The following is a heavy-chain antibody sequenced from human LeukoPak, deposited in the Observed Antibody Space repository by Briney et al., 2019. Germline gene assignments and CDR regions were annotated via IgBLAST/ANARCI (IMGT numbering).Heavy chain of an antibody. CDR2: IYYSGSI. CDR1: GGSISSSSYY. CDR3: ARDNYDSSGYYGY. Sequence: SETLSLTCTVSGGSISSSSYYWGWIRQPPGKGLEWIGSIYYSGSIYYNPSLKSRVTISVDTSKNQFSLKVSSVTAADTAVYYCARDNYDSSGYYGYWGQGTLVTVSS. J-gene: IGHJ4*02. D-gene: IGHD3-22*01. V-gene: IGHV4-39*02.